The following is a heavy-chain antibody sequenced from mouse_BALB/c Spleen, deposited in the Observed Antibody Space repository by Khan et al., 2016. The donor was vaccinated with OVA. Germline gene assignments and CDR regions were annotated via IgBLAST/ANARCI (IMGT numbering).Heavy chain of an antibody. Sequence: VKLEESGPGLVKPSQSLSLTCTVTGYSITSDYAWNWIRQFPGNKLEWMGYISYSGSTNYNPSLKSRISITRDTSKNQFFLQLNSVTTEDTATYYCAREGSRYNDAMDYWGQGTSVTVSS. CDR1: GYSITSDYA. D-gene: IGHD1-3*01. J-gene: IGHJ4*01. V-gene: IGHV3-2*02. CDR2: ISYSGST. CDR3: AREGSRYNDAMDY.